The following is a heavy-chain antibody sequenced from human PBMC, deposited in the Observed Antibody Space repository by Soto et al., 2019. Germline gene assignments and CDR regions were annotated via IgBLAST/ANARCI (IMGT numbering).Heavy chain of an antibody. Sequence: EVQLVESGGGLVQPGGSLRLSCAASGFTFSSYSMNWVRQAPGKGLEWVSYISSSSSTIYYADSVKGRFTISRDNAKNSLYLQMNSLRDEDTAVYYCAREGTRGGFLNWFDTWGQGTLVTVSS. J-gene: IGHJ5*02. D-gene: IGHD3-10*01. CDR1: GFTFSSYS. V-gene: IGHV3-48*02. CDR3: AREGTRGGFLNWFDT. CDR2: ISSSSSTI.